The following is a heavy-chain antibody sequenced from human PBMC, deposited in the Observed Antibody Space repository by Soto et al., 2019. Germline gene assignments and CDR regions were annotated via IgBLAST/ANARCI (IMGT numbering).Heavy chain of an antibody. Sequence: ASVKVSCKASGYTFTSYYMHWVRQAPGRGLEWKVIINPSGGSTSYAQKFQGRVTMTRDTSTSTVYMELGSLRSEDTAVYYCARGRTPFTIFGVVIVKHDAFDIWGQGTMVTVSS. CDR2: INPSGGST. D-gene: IGHD3-3*01. V-gene: IGHV1-46*03. CDR3: ARGRTPFTIFGVVIVKHDAFDI. CDR1: GYTFTSYY. J-gene: IGHJ3*02.